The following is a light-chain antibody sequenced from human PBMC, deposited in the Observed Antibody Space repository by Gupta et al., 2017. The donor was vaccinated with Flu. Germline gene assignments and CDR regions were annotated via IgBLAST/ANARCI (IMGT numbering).Light chain of an antibody. CDR3: QSADSSGTFWV. CDR1: ALPKQY. CDR2: KDS. V-gene: IGLV3-25*02. Sequence: SYEVTQPPSVSVSPGQTARLTCSGDALPKQYAYWYQQKPGQAPVLVIYKDSERPSGIPERFSGSSSGTTVTLTISGVQAEDEADYYCQSADSSGTFWVFGGGTKLTVL. J-gene: IGLJ3*02.